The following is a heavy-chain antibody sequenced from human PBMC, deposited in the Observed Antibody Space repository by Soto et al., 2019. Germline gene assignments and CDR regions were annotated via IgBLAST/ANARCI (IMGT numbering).Heavy chain of an antibody. D-gene: IGHD2-2*01. CDR2: ISSSSSTI. Sequence: PGGSLRLSCAASGFTFSSYSMNWVRQAPGKGLEWVSYISSSSSTIYYADSVKGRFTISRDNAKNSLYLQMNSLRAEDTAMYYCAKARCSTANCYVPEYWGQGTRVTVSS. J-gene: IGHJ4*02. CDR3: AKARCSTANCYVPEY. CDR1: GFTFSSYS. V-gene: IGHV3-48*01.